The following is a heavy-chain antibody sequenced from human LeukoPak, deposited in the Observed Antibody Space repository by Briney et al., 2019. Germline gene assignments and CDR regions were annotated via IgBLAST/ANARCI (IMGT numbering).Heavy chain of an antibody. J-gene: IGHJ6*03. CDR2: IFPGDSDT. V-gene: IGHV5-51*01. D-gene: IGHD2-2*01. CDR3: ARAGYCSSTSCYPYYYMDV. CDR1: GYNFAHHW. Sequence: GESLKISCKGSGYNFAHHWMGWVRQMPGEGLEWMGIIFPGDSDTRYSPSFQGQVTISADKSISTAYLQWSSLKASDTAMYYCARAGYCSSTSCYPYYYMDVWGKGTTVTVSS.